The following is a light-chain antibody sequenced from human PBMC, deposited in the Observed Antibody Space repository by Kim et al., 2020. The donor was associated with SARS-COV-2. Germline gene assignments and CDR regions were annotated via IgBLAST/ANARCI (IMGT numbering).Light chain of an antibody. CDR1: KLVDKY. J-gene: IGLJ2*01. V-gene: IGLV3-1*01. CDR2: QDS. Sequence: GSPGQTASITCSGDKLVDKYACWYQQKPGQSPVLVIYQDSKRPSGIPERFSGSNSGNTATLTISGTQAMDEADYYCQAWDSSTVVFGGGTQLTVL. CDR3: QAWDSSTVV.